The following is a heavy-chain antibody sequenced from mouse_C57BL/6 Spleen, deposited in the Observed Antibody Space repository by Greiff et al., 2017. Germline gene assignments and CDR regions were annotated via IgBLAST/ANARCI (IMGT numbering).Heavy chain of an antibody. J-gene: IGHJ3*01. D-gene: IGHD2-10*02. Sequence: QVQLQQSGAELVKPGASVKISCKASGYAFSSYWMNWVKQRPGKGLEWIGQIYPGDGDTNYNGKFKGKATLTADKSSSTAYMPLSSLTSEDSAVYFCARGGTYGLGAYWGQGTLVTVSA. V-gene: IGHV1-80*01. CDR3: ARGGTYGLGAY. CDR2: IYPGDGDT. CDR1: GYAFSSYW.